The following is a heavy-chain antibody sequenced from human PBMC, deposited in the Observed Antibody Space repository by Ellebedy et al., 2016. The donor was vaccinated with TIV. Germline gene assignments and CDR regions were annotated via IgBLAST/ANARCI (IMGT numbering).Heavy chain of an antibody. D-gene: IGHD5-12*01. CDR3: ASFPEERGVATVDY. J-gene: IGHJ4*02. CDR2: IIPILGIA. CDR1: GGTFSSYA. Sequence: SVKVSCXASGGTFSSYAISWVRQAPGQGLEWMGRIIPILGIANYAQKFQGRVTITADKSTSTAYMELSSLRSEDTAVYYCASFPEERGVATVDYWGQGTLVTVSS. V-gene: IGHV1-69*04.